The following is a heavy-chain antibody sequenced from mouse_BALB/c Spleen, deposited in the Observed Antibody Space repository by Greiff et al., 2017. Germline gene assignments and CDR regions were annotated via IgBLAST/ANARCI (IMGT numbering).Heavy chain of an antibody. Sequence: QVQLKQSGPELVKPGASVKMSCKASGYTFTDYVISWVKQRTGQGLEWIGEIYPGSGSTYYNEKFKGKATLTADKSSNTAYMQLSSLTSEDSAVYFCARPYYGSSSRFAYWGQGTLVTVSA. CDR3: ARPYYGSSSRFAY. CDR1: GYTFTDYV. D-gene: IGHD1-1*01. J-gene: IGHJ3*01. V-gene: IGHV1-77*01. CDR2: IYPGSGST.